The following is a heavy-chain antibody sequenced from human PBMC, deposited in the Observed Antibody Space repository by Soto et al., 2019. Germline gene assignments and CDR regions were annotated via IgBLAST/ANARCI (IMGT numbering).Heavy chain of an antibody. V-gene: IGHV3-11*04. Sequence: GGSLRLSCAASGFSFSDYDMSWVRQAPGRGLEWVSFISSGGGRTLKYADSVRGRFTISRDNAKNSLYLQMSSLRDEDTAVYFCARDRQYDDSANDLWGEGTLVTFSS. D-gene: IGHD3-22*01. CDR1: GFSFSDYD. J-gene: IGHJ5*02. CDR2: ISSGGGRTL. CDR3: ARDRQYDDSANDL.